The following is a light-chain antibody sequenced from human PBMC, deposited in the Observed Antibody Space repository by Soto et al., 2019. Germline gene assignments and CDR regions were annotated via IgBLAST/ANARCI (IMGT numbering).Light chain of an antibody. CDR2: GDS. J-gene: IGKJ3*01. CDR3: QHYGSSAL. V-gene: IGKV3-20*01. Sequence: EIVLTQSPGTLSLSPGERATLSCRASKSVSSSYLAWYQQKPGQAPRLLIYGDSSRATGIPDRFSGSGSGTDFTLTISRLEPEDVAVYYCQHYGSSALFGPGTKVDIK. CDR1: KSVSSSY.